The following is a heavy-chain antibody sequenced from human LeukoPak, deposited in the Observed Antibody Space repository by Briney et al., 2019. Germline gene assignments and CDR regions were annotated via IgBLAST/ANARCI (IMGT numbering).Heavy chain of an antibody. CDR1: GFIFSSYT. CDR2: ISSSSSYI. J-gene: IGHJ6*03. D-gene: IGHD3-3*01. CDR3: ARDRQSITIFGVLIPIYMDV. V-gene: IGHV3-21*01. Sequence: VGSLRLSCAASGFIFSSYTMNWVRQAPGKGLEWVSFISSSSSYIYHADSVKGRFTISRDNAKNSLYLQMNSLRAEDTAVYYCARDRQSITIFGVLIPIYMDVWGKGTTVTVSS.